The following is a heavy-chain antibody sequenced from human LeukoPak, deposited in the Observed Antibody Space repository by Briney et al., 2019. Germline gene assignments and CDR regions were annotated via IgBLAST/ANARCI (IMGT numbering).Heavy chain of an antibody. CDR3: ARHLSVQWELLSYFDY. Sequence: SETLSLTCAVSSGSINSSNWWSWVRQPPGKGLEWIGEIYPSGSTNYNPSLKSRVTMSVDESKNEFSLKLTSVTAADTAVYYCARHLSVQWELLSYFDYWGQGTLVTVSS. J-gene: IGHJ4*02. CDR2: IYPSGST. D-gene: IGHD1-26*01. V-gene: IGHV4-4*02. CDR1: SGSINSSNW.